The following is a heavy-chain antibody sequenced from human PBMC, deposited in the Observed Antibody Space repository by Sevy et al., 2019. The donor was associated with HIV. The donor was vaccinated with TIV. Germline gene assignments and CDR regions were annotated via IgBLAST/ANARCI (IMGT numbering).Heavy chain of an antibody. J-gene: IGHJ4*02. Sequence: GGSLRLSCTASGFTFGDYCMSWVRQAPGKGLEWVAFLKSDVYGGTVDHAASVRGRFVISRDESKTIAYLQMNDLKTEETGVYYCTRWKAAQSIFDYWGQGALVTVFS. CDR1: GFTFGDYC. D-gene: IGHD6-13*01. V-gene: IGHV3-49*04. CDR3: TRWKAAQSIFDY. CDR2: LKSDVYGGTV.